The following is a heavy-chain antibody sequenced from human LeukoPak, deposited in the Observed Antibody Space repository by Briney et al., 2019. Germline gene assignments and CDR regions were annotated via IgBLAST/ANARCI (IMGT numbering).Heavy chain of an antibody. V-gene: IGHV4-59*01. J-gene: IGHJ4*02. D-gene: IGHD4-23*01. Sequence: SETLSLTCTVSGGSISGYYWSWIRQPPGKGLEWIGYIYYTGVTNYSPSLKSRVTISVDTSKNQFSLSLSSVTAADTAVYYCARASIRSTVVTPVDYWGQGTLVTVSS. CDR3: ARASIRSTVVTPVDY. CDR2: IYYTGVT. CDR1: GGSISGYY.